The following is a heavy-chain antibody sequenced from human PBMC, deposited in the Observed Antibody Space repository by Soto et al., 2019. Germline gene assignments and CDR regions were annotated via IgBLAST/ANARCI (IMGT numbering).Heavy chain of an antibody. Sequence: QVQLVESGGGVVQPGRSLRLSCAASGFTFSSYGMHWVRQAPGKGLEWVAVISYDGSNKYYADSVKGRFTISRDNSKNTLYLQMNSLRAEDTPVYYCAKDLGRFDYGDAFDIWGQGTMVTVSS. V-gene: IGHV3-30*18. CDR3: AKDLGRFDYGDAFDI. CDR1: GFTFSSYG. CDR2: ISYDGSNK. D-gene: IGHD4-17*01. J-gene: IGHJ3*02.